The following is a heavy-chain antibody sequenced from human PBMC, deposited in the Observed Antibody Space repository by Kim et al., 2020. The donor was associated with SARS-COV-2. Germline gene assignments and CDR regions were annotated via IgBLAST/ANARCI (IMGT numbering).Heavy chain of an antibody. J-gene: IGHJ5*02. D-gene: IGHD3-22*01. V-gene: IGHV1-24*01. CDR3: ATAADYYDSSGYNWFDP. CDR2: FDPEDGET. CDR1: GYTLTELS. Sequence: ASVKVSCKVSGYTLTELSMHWVRQAPGKGLEWMGGFDPEDGETIYAQKFQGRVTMTEDTSTDTAYMELSSLRSEDTAVYYCATAADYYDSSGYNWFDPWGQGTLVTVSS.